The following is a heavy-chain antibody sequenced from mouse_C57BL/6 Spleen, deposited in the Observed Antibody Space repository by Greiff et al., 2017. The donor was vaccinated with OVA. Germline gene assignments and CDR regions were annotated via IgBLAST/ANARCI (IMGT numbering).Heavy chain of an antibody. V-gene: IGHV7-1*01. CDR1: GFTFSDFY. CDR2: SRNKANDYTT. Sequence: EVMLVESGGGLVQSGRSLRLSCATSGFTFSDFYMEWVRQAPGKGLEWIAASRNKANDYTTEYSASVKGRFIVSRDTSQSILYLQMNALRAEDTAIYYCARGSYYYDAMDYWGQGTSVTVSS. CDR3: ARGSYYYDAMDY. J-gene: IGHJ4*01. D-gene: IGHD1-1*01.